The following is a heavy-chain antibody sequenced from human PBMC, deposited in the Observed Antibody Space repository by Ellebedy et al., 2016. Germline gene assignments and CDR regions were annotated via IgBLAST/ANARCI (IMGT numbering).Heavy chain of an antibody. D-gene: IGHD1-26*01. J-gene: IGHJ4*02. CDR1: GVSINSYY. V-gene: IGHV4-59*08. CDR3: ARHKTFTGSYDY. CDR2: IYYSGNT. Sequence: SETLSLTCSVSGVSINSYYWSWIRQPPGKGLEWIGYIYYSGNTNYNPSLRSRVTISEDMSRNQISLKLSSATAADTAVYYCARHKTFTGSYDYWGQGTLVTVSS.